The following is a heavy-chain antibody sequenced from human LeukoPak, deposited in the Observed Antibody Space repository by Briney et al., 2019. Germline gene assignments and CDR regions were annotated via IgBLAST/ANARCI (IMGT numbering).Heavy chain of an antibody. CDR2: ISYDGSNK. V-gene: IGHV3-30*04. Sequence: GGSLRLSCAASGFTFSSYAMHWVRQAPGKGLGWVAVISYDGSNKYYADSVKGRFTISRDNSKNTLYLQTNSLRAEDTAVYYCASQKLGSTSYSIDYWGQGTLVTVSS. CDR1: GFTFSSYA. J-gene: IGHJ4*02. D-gene: IGHD2-2*01. CDR3: ASQKLGSTSYSIDY.